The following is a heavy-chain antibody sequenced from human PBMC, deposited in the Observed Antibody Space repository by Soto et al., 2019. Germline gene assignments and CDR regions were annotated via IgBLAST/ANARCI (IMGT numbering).Heavy chain of an antibody. J-gene: IGHJ5*02. D-gene: IGHD2-2*01. CDR3: ARAKGGIVVVPAAMGHWFDP. CDR2: INPSGGST. CDR1: GYTFTSYY. V-gene: IGHV1-46*01. Sequence: QVQLVQSGAEVKKPGASVKVSCKASGYTFTSYYMHWVRQAPGQGLEWMGIINPSGGSTSYAQKFQGRVTMTRDTSTSTVYMELSSLRSEDTAVYYCARAKGGIVVVPAAMGHWFDPWGQGTLVAVSS.